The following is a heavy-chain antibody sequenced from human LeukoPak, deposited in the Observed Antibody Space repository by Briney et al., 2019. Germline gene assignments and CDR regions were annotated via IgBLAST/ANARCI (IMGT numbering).Heavy chain of an antibody. V-gene: IGHV3-53*01. D-gene: IGHD3-22*01. CDR1: GFTVSSTY. J-gene: IGHJ4*02. CDR2: IYSGGDT. CDR3: ATGGEYYDGRGYGHDH. Sequence: GGSLRLSCAASGFTVSSTYMSWVRQAPGKGLEQVSVIYSGGDTYYADSVKGRFTISRDNSKNTLYLQMNSLRAEDTAVYYCATGGEYYDGRGYGHDHWGQGTLVTVSS.